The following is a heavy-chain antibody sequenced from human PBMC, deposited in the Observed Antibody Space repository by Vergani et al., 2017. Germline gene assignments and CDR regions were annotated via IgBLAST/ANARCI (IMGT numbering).Heavy chain of an antibody. Sequence: QVQLVESGGGVVQPGRSLRLSCAASGFTFSSYAMHWVRQAPGKGLEWVAVISYDGSNKYYADSVKGRFTISRDNSKNTLYLQMNSLRAEDTAVYYCARDRVPIGRDWFDPWGQGTLVTVSS. CDR3: ARDRVPIGRDWFDP. V-gene: IGHV3-30-3*01. D-gene: IGHD2-15*01. CDR2: ISYDGSNK. J-gene: IGHJ5*02. CDR1: GFTFSSYA.